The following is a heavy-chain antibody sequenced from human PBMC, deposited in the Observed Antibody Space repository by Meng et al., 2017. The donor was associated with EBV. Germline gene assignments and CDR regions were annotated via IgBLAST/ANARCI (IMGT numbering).Heavy chain of an antibody. J-gene: IGHJ4*02. CDR1: GGTFRSDA. CDR2: LIPMVGAP. Sequence: QVQLLPSGAEGKKPGSSVKVSCRTSGGTFRSDAVSWVRQAPGQGLEWMGGLIPMVGAPHYAQKFQGRVTIIADESTSTHSMELNSLRSEDTAMYYCASESGRGFTPDYWGQGTLVTVSS. V-gene: IGHV1-69*01. CDR3: ASESGRGFTPDY. D-gene: IGHD3-10*01.